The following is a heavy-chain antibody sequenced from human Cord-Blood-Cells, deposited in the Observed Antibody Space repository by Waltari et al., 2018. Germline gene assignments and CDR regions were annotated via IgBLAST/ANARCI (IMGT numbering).Heavy chain of an antibody. D-gene: IGHD3-3*01. CDR1: GGSISSGGYY. CDR3: AIGFWSGYYALGYY. V-gene: IGHV4-31*03. J-gene: IGHJ4*02. CDR2: IYYSGST. Sequence: QVQLQESGPGLVKPSQTLSLTCTVSGGSISSGGYYWSWIRQHPGKGLEWIGYIYYSGSTDYNPSLKSRVTISVETSKNQFSLKLSSVTAADTAVYYCAIGFWSGYYALGYYWGQGTLVTVSS.